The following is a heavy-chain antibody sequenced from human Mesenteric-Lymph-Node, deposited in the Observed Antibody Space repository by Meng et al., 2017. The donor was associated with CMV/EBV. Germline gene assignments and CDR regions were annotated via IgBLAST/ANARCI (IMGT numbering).Heavy chain of an antibody. CDR3: AREPVDTAMVSSYYYYGMDV. D-gene: IGHD5-18*01. Sequence: ASVKVSCKASGYTFTAYYLDWVRQAPGHGLEWMGWINPNSGDTCCTHKFQGRVTMTRDTSISTAYMELSSLRSEDTAVYYCAREPVDTAMVSSYYYYGMDVWGQGTTVTVSS. J-gene: IGHJ6*02. CDR1: GYTFTAYY. CDR2: INPNSGDT. V-gene: IGHV1-2*02.